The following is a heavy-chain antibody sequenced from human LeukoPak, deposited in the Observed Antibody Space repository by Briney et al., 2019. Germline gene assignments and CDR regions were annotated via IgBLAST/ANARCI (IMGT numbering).Heavy chain of an antibody. CDR1: GGSISSYY. J-gene: IGHJ4*02. Sequence: SETLSLTCTVSGGSISSYYWSWIRQPPGKGLEWIGYIYYSGSTNYNPSLKSRVTISVDTSKNQFSLKLSSVTAADTAVYYCARDRGYYDSSGYSFDYWGQGTLVTVSS. CDR2: IYYSGST. V-gene: IGHV4-59*01. CDR3: ARDRGYYDSSGYSFDY. D-gene: IGHD3-22*01.